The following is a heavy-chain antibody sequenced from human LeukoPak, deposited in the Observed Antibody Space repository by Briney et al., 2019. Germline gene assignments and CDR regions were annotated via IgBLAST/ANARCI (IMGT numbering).Heavy chain of an antibody. CDR1: GYTFTDYY. D-gene: IGHD1-1*01. V-gene: IGHV1-2*02. CDR3: AREPWKFDY. J-gene: IGHJ4*02. Sequence: ASVKVSCKASGYTFTDYYSHWVRQAPGQGLDWMGWVSPKNGDTHYAQKFKGRVTMTTDTSVNTVYMELNGLTSDDTALYYCAREPWKFDYWGQGTLVSVSS. CDR2: VSPKNGDT.